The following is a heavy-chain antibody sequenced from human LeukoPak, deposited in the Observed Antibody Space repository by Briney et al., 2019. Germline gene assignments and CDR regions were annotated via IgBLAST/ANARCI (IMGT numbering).Heavy chain of an antibody. V-gene: IGHV3-7*01. CDR1: GFTVSSYY. CDR3: ARDLTDFTMIGYMDV. CDR2: IKQDGSEK. Sequence: GGSLRLSCAASGFTVSSYYMSWVRQAPGGGREWVANIKQDGSEKYYVDSVKGRFTISRDNAKNSLYLQMNSLRAEDTAVYYCARDLTDFTMIGYMDVWGKGTTVTISS. D-gene: IGHD3-22*01. J-gene: IGHJ6*03.